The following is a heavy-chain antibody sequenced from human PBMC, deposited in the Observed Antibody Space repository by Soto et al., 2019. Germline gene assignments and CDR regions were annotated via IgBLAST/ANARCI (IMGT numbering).Heavy chain of an antibody. CDR3: ARHRYCARDCYSFEAFDI. Sequence: GESLKISRKGSWYSFTSYWIGWVRQRPGKGLEWMGIIYPGDSDTRYSPSFQGQVTISADKSISTAYLQWSSLKASDTAMYYCARHRYCARDCYSFEAFDIWGQGTVVTVSS. D-gene: IGHD2-21*02. V-gene: IGHV5-51*01. J-gene: IGHJ3*02. CDR2: IYPGDSDT. CDR1: WYSFTSYW.